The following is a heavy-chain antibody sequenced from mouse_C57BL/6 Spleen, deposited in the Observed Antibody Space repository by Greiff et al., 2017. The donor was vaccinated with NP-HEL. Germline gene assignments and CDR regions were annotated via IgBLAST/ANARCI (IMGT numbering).Heavy chain of an antibody. CDR3: ASGGSNHDY. V-gene: IGHV1-52*01. D-gene: IGHD1-1*01. J-gene: IGHJ2*01. Sequence: QVQLQQPGAELVRPGSSVKLSCKASGSTFTSYWMHWVKQRPIQGLEWIGNIDPSDSETHYNQKFKDKATLTVDKSSSTAYMQLSSLTSEDSAVYYGASGGSNHDYWGQGTTLTVSS. CDR1: GSTFTSYW. CDR2: IDPSDSET.